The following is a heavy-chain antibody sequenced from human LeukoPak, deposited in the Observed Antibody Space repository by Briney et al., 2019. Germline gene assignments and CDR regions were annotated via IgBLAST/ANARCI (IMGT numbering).Heavy chain of an antibody. D-gene: IGHD3-10*01. J-gene: IGHJ4*02. CDR1: GGSLSSYY. CDR3: ARGVYGSGMLDY. V-gene: IGHV4-4*07. CDR2: IYTTGST. Sequence: PSETLSLTCTLSGGSLSSYYWNWIRQPAGKGLKWIGRIYTTGSTNYNPSLKSRLTISLDTSKDLFSLSLTSVTAADTAVYYCARGVYGSGMLDYWGQGTLVTVSS.